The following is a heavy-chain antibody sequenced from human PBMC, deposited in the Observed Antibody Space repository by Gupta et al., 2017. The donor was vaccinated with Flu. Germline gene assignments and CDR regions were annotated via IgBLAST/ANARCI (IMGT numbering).Heavy chain of an antibody. Sequence: EVQLLESGGGLVQPGGSLRLSCAASGFTFSSYAMSWVRQAPGKGLEWVSAISGSGGSTYYADSVKGRFTISRDNSKNTLYLQMNSLRAEDTAVYYCAKDLLYYDSSGTYYYYYGMDVWGQGTTVTVSS. J-gene: IGHJ6*02. CDR2: ISGSGGST. D-gene: IGHD3-22*01. V-gene: IGHV3-23*01. CDR1: GFTFSSYA. CDR3: AKDLLYYDSSGTYYYYYGMDV.